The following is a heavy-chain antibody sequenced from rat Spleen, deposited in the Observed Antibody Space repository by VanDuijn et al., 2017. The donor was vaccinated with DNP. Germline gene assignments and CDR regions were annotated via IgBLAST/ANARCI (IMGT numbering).Heavy chain of an antibody. CDR1: GFTFSDYY. CDR3: ARTTTLYYYFDY. CDR2: ISYDGGST. D-gene: IGHD1-10*01. Sequence: EVQLVESGGGLVQPGRSLKLSCAASGFTFSDYYMAWVRQAPTKGLEWVAYISYDGGSTYYGDSVKGRFTISRDNAKSTLYLQMNSLRSEDMANYYCARTTTLYYYFDYWGQGVMVTVSS. V-gene: IGHV5-22*01. J-gene: IGHJ2*01.